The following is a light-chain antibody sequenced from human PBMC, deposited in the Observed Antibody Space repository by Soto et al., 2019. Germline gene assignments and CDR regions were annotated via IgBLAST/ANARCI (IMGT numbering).Light chain of an antibody. CDR2: DAY. Sequence: EVVLTQSPVTLSLSPGERATLSCRASQSFRGLLAWYQQKPGQAPRLLIYDAYNRATGIPPRFSGSGSGTDFTLTISSLQSEDFAVYFCQQYNNWPPITFGQGTRLEI. J-gene: IGKJ5*01. V-gene: IGKV3-11*01. CDR1: QSFRGL. CDR3: QQYNNWPPIT.